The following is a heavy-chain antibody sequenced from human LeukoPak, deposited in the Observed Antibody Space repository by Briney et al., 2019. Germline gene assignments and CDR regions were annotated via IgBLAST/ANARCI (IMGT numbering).Heavy chain of an antibody. CDR3: ARRTGYNYYYMDV. CDR1: GYILTQYG. V-gene: IGHV1-18*01. Sequence: EASVKVSCKASGYILTQYGIIWVRQAPRQGLEWMASISTYSGNTDYAQNLQDRVTMTTDTSTSTAYMELRSLRFDDTAVYYCARRTGYNYYYMDVWGQGTTVTVSS. CDR2: ISTYSGNT. J-gene: IGHJ6*03. D-gene: IGHD3/OR15-3a*01.